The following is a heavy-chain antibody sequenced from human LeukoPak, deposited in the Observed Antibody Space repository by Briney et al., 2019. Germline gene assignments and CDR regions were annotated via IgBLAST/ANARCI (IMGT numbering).Heavy chain of an antibody. J-gene: IGHJ4*02. V-gene: IGHV3-48*04. Sequence: HPGGSLRLSCAASGFTFSSYSMNWVRQAPGKGLEWVSFISSSGSTIYYADSVKGRFTISRDNAKNSLYLQMNSLRAEDTAVYYCTRSIAVAGDLDYWGQGTLVTVSS. CDR1: GFTFSSYS. CDR2: ISSSGSTI. CDR3: TRSIAVAGDLDY. D-gene: IGHD6-19*01.